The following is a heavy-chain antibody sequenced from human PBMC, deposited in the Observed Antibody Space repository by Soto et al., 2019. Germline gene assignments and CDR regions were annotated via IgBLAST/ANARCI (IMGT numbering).Heavy chain of an antibody. CDR1: GYTFTSYD. CDR2: MNPNSGNT. J-gene: IGHJ6*02. CDR3: AKDEGLWFGELLYRKELDMNYYYYYGMDV. Sequence: ASVKVSCKASGYTFTSYDINWVRQATGQGLEWMGWMNPNSGNTGYAQKFQGRVTMTRNTSISTAYMELSSLRSEDTAVYYCAKDEGLWFGELLYRKELDMNYYYYYGMDVWGQGTTVTVSS. V-gene: IGHV1-8*01. D-gene: IGHD3-10*01.